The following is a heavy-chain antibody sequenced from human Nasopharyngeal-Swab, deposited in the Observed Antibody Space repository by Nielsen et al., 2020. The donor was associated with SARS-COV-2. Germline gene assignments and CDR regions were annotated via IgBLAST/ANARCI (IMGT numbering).Heavy chain of an antibody. CDR1: GFTFRNYW. J-gene: IGHJ5*02. V-gene: IGHV3-74*01. CDR2: INEDGSIT. Sequence: GESLKISCAASGFTFRNYWMHWVRQVPGKGLVWVSRINEDGSITNYADSVEGRFTISRDNAKNTLFLHMNSLRAEDTAVYYCGRDLGGRFSTWGQGTLVTASS. D-gene: IGHD3-16*01. CDR3: GRDLGGRFST.